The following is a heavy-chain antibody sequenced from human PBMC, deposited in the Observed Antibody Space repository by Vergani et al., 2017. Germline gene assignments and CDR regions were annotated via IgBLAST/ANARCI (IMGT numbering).Heavy chain of an antibody. CDR1: GYTFTSYY. V-gene: IGHV1-46*03. CDR2: INPSVGST. D-gene: IGHD2-15*01. CDR3: ARGGYCSGGSCYVSYYYYGMDV. J-gene: IGHJ6*02. Sequence: QVQLVQSGAEVKKPGASVKVSCKASGYTFTSYYMHWVRQAPGQGLEWMGIINPSVGSTSYAQKFQGRVTMTRDTSTSTVYMELSSLRSEDTAVYYCARGGYCSGGSCYVSYYYYGMDVWGQGTTVTVSS.